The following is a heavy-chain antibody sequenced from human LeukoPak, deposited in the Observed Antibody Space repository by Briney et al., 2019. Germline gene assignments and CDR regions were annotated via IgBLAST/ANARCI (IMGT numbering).Heavy chain of an antibody. CDR2: ISNNGGT. J-gene: IGHJ6*03. CDR1: GCSFNNDY. CDR3: VRDRGPNLHYYIDV. D-gene: IGHD1-7*01. Sequence: SGTLTLTCSVSGCSFNNDYWSWIRQTPGKGLEWIGYISNNGGTIYNPSLKTRVTISVDTSKNQFFLKLASVTAADTAVYFCVRDRGPNLHYYIDVWGKGTTVTVSS. V-gene: IGHV4-59*01.